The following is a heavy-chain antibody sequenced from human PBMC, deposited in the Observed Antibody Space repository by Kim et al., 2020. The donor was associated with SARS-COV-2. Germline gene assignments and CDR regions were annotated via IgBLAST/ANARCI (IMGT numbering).Heavy chain of an antibody. CDR2: ISAYNGNT. Sequence: ASVKVSCKASGYTFTSYGISWVRQAPGQGLEWMGWISAYNGNTNYAQKLQGRVTMTTDTSTSTAYMELRSLRSDDTAVYYCARDKEQQWLELGRGTHWFDPWGQGTLVTVSS. CDR1: GYTFTSYG. CDR3: ARDKEQQWLELGRGTHWFDP. J-gene: IGHJ5*02. V-gene: IGHV1-18*01. D-gene: IGHD6-19*01.